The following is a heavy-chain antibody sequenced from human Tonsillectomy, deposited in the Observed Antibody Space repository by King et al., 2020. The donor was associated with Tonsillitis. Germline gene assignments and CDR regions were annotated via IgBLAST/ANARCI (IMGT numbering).Heavy chain of an antibody. D-gene: IGHD1-26*01. CDR1: GGSLSGYY. CDR2: INHRGTT. V-gene: IGHV4-34*01. J-gene: IGHJ4*02. Sequence: VQLQQWGAGLLKPSETLSLTCGVYGGSLSGYYWSWIRQPPGQGLECIGEINHRGTTNYNPSLKSRITISVDTSKNQFSLKLSSVTAADTAVYYCARSRVTGLKGSYYYWGQGTLVTVSS. CDR3: ARSRVTGLKGSYYY.